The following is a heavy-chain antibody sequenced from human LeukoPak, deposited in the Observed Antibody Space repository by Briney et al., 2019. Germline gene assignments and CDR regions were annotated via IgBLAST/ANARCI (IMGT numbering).Heavy chain of an antibody. J-gene: IGHJ6*03. D-gene: IGHD2/OR15-2a*01. V-gene: IGHV1-2*02. CDR1: GYTFTGYY. Sequence: ASVKVSCKASGYTFTGYYMHWVRQAPGQGLEWMEWINPNSGGTNYAQKFQGRVTMTRDTSISTAYMELSRLRSDDTAVYYCARDLNNFYYMDVWGKGTTVIVSS. CDR3: ARDLNNFYYMDV. CDR2: INPNSGGT.